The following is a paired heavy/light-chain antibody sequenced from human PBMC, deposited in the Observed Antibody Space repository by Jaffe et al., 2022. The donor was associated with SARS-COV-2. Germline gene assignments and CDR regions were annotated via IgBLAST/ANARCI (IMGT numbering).Light chain of an antibody. V-gene: IGKV1-33*01. CDR1: QDINNY. CDR2: GAS. J-gene: IGKJ4*01. CDR3: QQHDNLPLT. Sequence: DIQMTQSPSSLSASVGDRVTITCQASQDINNYLNWYQHRPGKAPKLLIFGASNLETGVPSRFSGSGSGTDFSFTISSLQPEDIATYYCQQHDNLPLTFGGGTKVEIK.
Heavy chain of an antibody. J-gene: IGHJ4*02. Sequence: EVQLVESGGGLVQPGGSLRLSCTVSGFSVSNTYMAWVRQAPGKGLEWVSTLYSGGGTYYADSVKGRFTISRDNSKNTLFLQMHSLRAEDTAVYYCARYVSLDYWGQGTLVSVSS. D-gene: IGHD2-8*01. CDR3: ARYVSLDY. CDR2: LYSGGGT. V-gene: IGHV3-66*02. CDR1: GFSVSNTY.